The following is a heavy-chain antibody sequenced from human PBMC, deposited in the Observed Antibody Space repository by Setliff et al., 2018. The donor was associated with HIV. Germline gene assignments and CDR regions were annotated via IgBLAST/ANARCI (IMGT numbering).Heavy chain of an antibody. Sequence: GGSLRLSCVASGFPFSGSAVHWVRQPPGKGLECVGRIRSRSNSHATVYAAAVRGRFTISRDDSKNTAYLQMNSLKTEDTAMYYCARHRRDTTAISDYWGQGTLVTSPQ. J-gene: IGHJ4*02. CDR1: GFPFSGSA. CDR3: ARHRRDTTAISDY. CDR2: IRSRSNSHAT. V-gene: IGHV3-73*01. D-gene: IGHD4-17*01.